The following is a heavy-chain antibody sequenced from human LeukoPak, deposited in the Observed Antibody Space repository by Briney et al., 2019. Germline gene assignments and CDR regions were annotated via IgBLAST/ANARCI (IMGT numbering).Heavy chain of an antibody. D-gene: IGHD5-18*01. J-gene: IGHJ4*01. CDR2: IKQDGSEK. CDR1: AFIFSNYW. Sequence: PGGSLRLSCAASAFIFSNYWRRWVRQAPGKGLEWVAKIKQDGSEKYYVDCVKGRFTISRDNAKNSLYLQMNRLRAEDTAVYYCARLFGFNYGYLYWGHGTLVSVSS. V-gene: IGHV3-7*01. CDR3: ARLFGFNYGYLY.